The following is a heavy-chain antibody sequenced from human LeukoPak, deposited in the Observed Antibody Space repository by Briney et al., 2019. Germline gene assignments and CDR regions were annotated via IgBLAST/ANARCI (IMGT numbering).Heavy chain of an antibody. D-gene: IGHD2-21*01. CDR3: ARGSIMLSV. CDR2: ISRSGSTT. CDR1: GFSFTDYA. Sequence: GGSLSLTCAASGFSFTDYAMSWVRPAQGKGLEWVSSISRSGSTTYYADSVKGRFTFSRDNSKNTLDLQMDTLRVEDTARYYGARGSIMLSVGGQGTLVTVTS. V-gene: IGHV3-23*01. J-gene: IGHJ1*01.